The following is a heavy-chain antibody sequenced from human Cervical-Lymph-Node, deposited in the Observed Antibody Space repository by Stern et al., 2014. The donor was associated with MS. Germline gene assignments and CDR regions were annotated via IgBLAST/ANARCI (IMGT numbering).Heavy chain of an antibody. J-gene: IGHJ6*02. CDR3: ARDSDLENIGYGMDV. CDR2: IIPVFGTA. CDR1: GGTFSDFA. D-gene: IGHD2/OR15-2a*01. V-gene: IGHV1-69*01. Sequence: VQLVESGAEVKKPGSSVKVSCKASGGTFSDFAISWVRQAPRQGLEWMGGIIPVFGTANSAQKFQGRVTFTADESTSTAYMELNSLRSEDTAVYYCARDSDLENIGYGMDVWGQGTTVTVSS.